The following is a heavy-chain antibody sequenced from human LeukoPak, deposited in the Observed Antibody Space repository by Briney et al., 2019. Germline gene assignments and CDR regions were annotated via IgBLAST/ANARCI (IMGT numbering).Heavy chain of an antibody. D-gene: IGHD4-17*01. CDR3: ARDDYGDYQGRMDV. CDR1: GFTFSSYG. V-gene: IGHV3-33*01. CDR2: IWYDGSNK. J-gene: IGHJ6*04. Sequence: GRSLRLSCAASGFTFSSYGMHWVRQAPGKGLEWVAVIWYDGSNKYYADSVEGRFTISRDNSKNTLYLQMNSLRAEDTAVYYCARDDYGDYQGRMDVWGKGTTVTVSS.